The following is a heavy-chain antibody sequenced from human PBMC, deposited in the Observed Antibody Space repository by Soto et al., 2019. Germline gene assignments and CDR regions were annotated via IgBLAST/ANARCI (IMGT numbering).Heavy chain of an antibody. CDR3: ARDRTVTRSRYYYYYRMDV. Sequence: SETLSLTCTVSGGSISSGGYYWSWIRQHPGKGLEWIGYIYYSGSTYYNPSLKSRVTISVDTSKNQFSLKLSSVTAADTAVYYCARDRTVTRSRYYYYYRMDVWGQGTTVTVSS. J-gene: IGHJ6*02. V-gene: IGHV4-31*03. D-gene: IGHD4-17*01. CDR1: GGSISSGGYY. CDR2: IYYSGST.